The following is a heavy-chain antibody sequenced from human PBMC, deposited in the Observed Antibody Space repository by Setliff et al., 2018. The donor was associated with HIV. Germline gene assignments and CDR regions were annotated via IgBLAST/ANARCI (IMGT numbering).Heavy chain of an antibody. Sequence: ASVKVSCKASGYTFTNYAIHWVRQVPGHRLEWMGWIIPGNANIRYSQNFHGRVSFTRDTSANTAYMELSSLIFEDTAVYYCAREVGSKMDSDTGGFSIWGQGTKVTVSS. CDR1: GYTFTNYA. V-gene: IGHV1-3*01. CDR2: IIPGNANI. J-gene: IGHJ3*02. D-gene: IGHD2-8*02. CDR3: AREVGSKMDSDTGGFSI.